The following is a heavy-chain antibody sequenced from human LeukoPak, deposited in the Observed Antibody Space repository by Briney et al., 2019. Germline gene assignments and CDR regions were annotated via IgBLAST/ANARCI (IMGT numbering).Heavy chain of an antibody. CDR3: AKDILISSWSSGAFDI. CDR1: GFTFSSYI. V-gene: IGHV3-23*01. D-gene: IGHD6-13*01. Sequence: PGGSLRLSCAASGFTFSSYIMSWVRQAPGKGLEWVSGICSGGGITYYAHCVKGRFTLPRDNTKNTLYLQMNSLGAEDTAIYCCAKDILISSWSSGAFDIWGQGTMVTVSS. CDR2: ICSGGGIT. J-gene: IGHJ3*02.